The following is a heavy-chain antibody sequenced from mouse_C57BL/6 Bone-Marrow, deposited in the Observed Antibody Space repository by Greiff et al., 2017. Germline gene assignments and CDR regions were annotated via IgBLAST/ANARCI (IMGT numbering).Heavy chain of an antibody. D-gene: IGHD2-3*01. CDR1: GFNIKDDY. CDR2: IDPENGDT. CDR3: TDPSYDGYYFDV. V-gene: IGHV14-4*01. Sequence: EVQLQQSGAELVRPGASVTLSCTASGFNIKDDYMHWVKQRPEQGLEWIGWIDPENGDTEYASKFQGKATITADTSSNTAYLQLSSLTSEDTAVYYCTDPSYDGYYFDVWGTGTTVTVSS. J-gene: IGHJ1*03.